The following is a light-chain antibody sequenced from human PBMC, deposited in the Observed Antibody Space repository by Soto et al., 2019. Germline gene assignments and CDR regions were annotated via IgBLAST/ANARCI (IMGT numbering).Light chain of an antibody. CDR3: QQYNDWSPIT. Sequence: EIVMTQSPATLSVSPGETATLSCRASQSVRSNLAWYQQKPGQAPSLLMYGASTRATGVPARFSGSGSATEFTLTISSLQSEDFAVYYCQQYNDWSPITFGQGTRL. CDR1: QSVRSN. V-gene: IGKV3-15*01. CDR2: GAS. J-gene: IGKJ5*01.